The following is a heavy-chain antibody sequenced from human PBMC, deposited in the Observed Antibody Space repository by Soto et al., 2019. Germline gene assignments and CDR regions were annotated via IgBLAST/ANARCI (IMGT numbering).Heavy chain of an antibody. J-gene: IGHJ4*02. Sequence: GASLKVSCKASGYTFTSYHVDWVRQAPGQGLEWMGIINPSDGSTRYAQKFQGRVTMARDTSTSTVYMELSSLRSDDTAVYYCARGGVYSGSHLGYWGQGTLVTVSS. D-gene: IGHD1-26*01. V-gene: IGHV1-46*01. CDR3: ARGGVYSGSHLGY. CDR1: GYTFTSYH. CDR2: INPSDGST.